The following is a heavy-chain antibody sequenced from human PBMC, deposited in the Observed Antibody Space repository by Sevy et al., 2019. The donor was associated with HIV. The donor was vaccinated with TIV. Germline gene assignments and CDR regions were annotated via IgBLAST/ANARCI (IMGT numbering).Heavy chain of an antibody. J-gene: IGHJ1*01. Sequence: GGSLRLSCTVSGFIFRNFAMHWVRQAPGKGQEWVAVTSYDGSHKYYADSVKGRFIVSRDNSRNILSLEMSSLTRDDTAVYYCARGENDDEFFQYWGQGTLVTVSS. CDR2: TSYDGSHK. CDR3: ARGENDDEFFQY. D-gene: IGHD1-26*01. CDR1: GFIFRNFA. V-gene: IGHV3-30*04.